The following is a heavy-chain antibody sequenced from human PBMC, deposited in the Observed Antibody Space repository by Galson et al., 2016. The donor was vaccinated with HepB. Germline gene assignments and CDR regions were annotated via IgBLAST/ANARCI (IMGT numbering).Heavy chain of an antibody. V-gene: IGHV3-53*01. CDR2: IHSGGGA. D-gene: IGHD1-1*01. CDR3: ARGGPHNNYFDY. Sequence: SLRLSCAASGFSFSSYSMNWVRQAPGKGLEWVSFIHSGGGAYYTHSVKGRFTISTDNSKNTLYLQMNSLRAEDTAIYYCARGGPHNNYFDYWGQGTLVTVSS. J-gene: IGHJ4*02. CDR1: GFSFSSYS.